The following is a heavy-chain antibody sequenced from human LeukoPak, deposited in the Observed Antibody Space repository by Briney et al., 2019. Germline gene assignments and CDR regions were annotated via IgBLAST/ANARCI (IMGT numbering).Heavy chain of an antibody. Sequence: QPGGSLRLSCAVSGFTFSSYAMNWVRQAPGKGLEWLSAISGSGSDTYYADPVKGRFTISRDNSKNTLFLQMNSLRAEDTAVYYCANPGGPWGQGTLVTVSS. J-gene: IGHJ4*02. V-gene: IGHV3-23*01. CDR2: ISGSGSDT. CDR3: ANPGGP. D-gene: IGHD1-1*01. CDR1: GFTFSSYA.